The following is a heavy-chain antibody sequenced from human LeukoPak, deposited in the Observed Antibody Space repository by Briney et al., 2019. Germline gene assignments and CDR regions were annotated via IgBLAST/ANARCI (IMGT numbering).Heavy chain of an antibody. Sequence: PSETLSLTCTVSGGSISSYYWSWIRQPPGKGLEWIGYIYYSGSTNYNPSLKSRVTISVDRSKNQFSLKLSSVTAADTAVYYCASLTGTTYRFDYWGQGTLVTVSS. CDR3: ASLTGTTYRFDY. V-gene: IGHV4-59*12. CDR2: IYYSGST. J-gene: IGHJ4*02. D-gene: IGHD1-7*01. CDR1: GGSISSYY.